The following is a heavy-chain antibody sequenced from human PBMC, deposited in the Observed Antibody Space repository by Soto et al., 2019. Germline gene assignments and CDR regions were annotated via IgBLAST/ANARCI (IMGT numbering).Heavy chain of an antibody. D-gene: IGHD6-6*01. Sequence: ESGGGLVKPGGSLRLSCAASGLTFSSYSMNWVSQAPGKGLEWVSSISSRSSYIYYADSVKGRFTISRDNAKNSLYLQMNSMRADDTAVYYCARVGGQLVPGFDYWCQGTLVTVSS. CDR3: ARVGGQLVPGFDY. CDR2: ISSRSSYI. CDR1: GLTFSSYS. V-gene: IGHV3-21*01. J-gene: IGHJ4*02.